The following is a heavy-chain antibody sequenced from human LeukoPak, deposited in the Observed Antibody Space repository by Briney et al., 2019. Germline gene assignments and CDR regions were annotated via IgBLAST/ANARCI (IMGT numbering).Heavy chain of an antibody. D-gene: IGHD6-13*01. CDR3: TRDYLTAAGSDAFDT. J-gene: IGHJ3*02. V-gene: IGHV1-18*01. CDR2: ISAYNGNT. Sequence: ASVKVSCKASGYTFTSYGISWVRQAPGQGLEWMGWISAYNGNTNYAQKLQGRVTMTTDTSTSTAYMELRSLRSDDTAVYYCTRDYLTAAGSDAFDTWGQGTMVTVSS. CDR1: GYTFTSYG.